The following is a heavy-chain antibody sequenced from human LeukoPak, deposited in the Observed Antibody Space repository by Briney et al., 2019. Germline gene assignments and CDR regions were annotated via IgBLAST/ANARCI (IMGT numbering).Heavy chain of an antibody. D-gene: IGHD5-18*01. V-gene: IGHV3-48*01. Sequence: GGSLRLSCAASGFTFSSYWMHWVRQAPGKGLEWVSYISSSSSTIYYADSVKGRFTISRDNAKNSLYLQMNSLRAEDTAVYYCAREEYSHGLYYFDYWGQGTLVTVSS. CDR2: ISSSSSTI. J-gene: IGHJ4*02. CDR1: GFTFSSYW. CDR3: AREEYSHGLYYFDY.